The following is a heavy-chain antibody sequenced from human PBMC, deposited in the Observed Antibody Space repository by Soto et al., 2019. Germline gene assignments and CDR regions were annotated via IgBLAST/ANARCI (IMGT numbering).Heavy chain of an antibody. J-gene: IGHJ5*02. Sequence: GESLKISCAASGFIFENFGMSWVRQAPGKGLEWISSISGSGFKKYYADSVKGRFTISRDNSKSTVCLELNNLSAEDTAVYHCAKNQGVELVPLATVDWFDPWGQGSVVTVSS. CDR2: ISGSGFKK. CDR1: GFIFENFG. CDR3: AKNQGVELVPLATVDWFDP. D-gene: IGHD1-26*01. V-gene: IGHV3-23*01.